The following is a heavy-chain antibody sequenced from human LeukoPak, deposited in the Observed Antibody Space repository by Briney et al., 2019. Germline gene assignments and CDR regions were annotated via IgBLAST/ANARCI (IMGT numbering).Heavy chain of an antibody. CDR3: ASTYYYDSSGYYLDAFDI. Sequence: ASVRLSCKSAGYTVSSYDINWVRQAAGQGLEGMGWRNPNMGNTAYAHKFQGRVTMTRKTSTSTAYMELSSLRSEDTAVYYCASTYYYDSSGYYLDAFDIWGQGTMVTVSS. CDR2: RNPNMGNT. CDR1: GYTVSSYD. J-gene: IGHJ3*02. V-gene: IGHV1-8*01. D-gene: IGHD3-22*01.